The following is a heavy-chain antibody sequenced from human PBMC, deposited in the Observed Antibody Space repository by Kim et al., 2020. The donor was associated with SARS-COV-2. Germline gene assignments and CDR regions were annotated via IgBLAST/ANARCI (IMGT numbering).Heavy chain of an antibody. CDR3: ARGIASYSSGWIDYYYGMGV. CDR2: ISYDGSDK. V-gene: IGHV3-30*04. Sequence: GGSLRLSCAASGFTFSSYGMHWVRQAPGKGLEWVAVISYDGSDKNYVDSVKGRFTISRDNSKNTLYLQMNSLRAEDTAVYYCARGIASYSSGWIDYYYGMGVRGQGSNVTHS. D-gene: IGHD6-19*01. J-gene: IGHJ6*01. CDR1: GFTFSSYG.